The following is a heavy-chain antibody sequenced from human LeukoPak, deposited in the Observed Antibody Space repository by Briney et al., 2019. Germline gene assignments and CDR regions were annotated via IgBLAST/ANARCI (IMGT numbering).Heavy chain of an antibody. Sequence: PGGSLRLSCAASGFTFSSYSMNWVRQAPGKGLEWVSSISSSSSYIYYAGSVKGRFTISRDNAKNSLYLQMNSLRAEDTAVYYCARDPGYCSGGSCQYYYYYYMDVWGKGTTVTVSS. CDR2: ISSSSSYI. D-gene: IGHD2-15*01. J-gene: IGHJ6*03. CDR3: ARDPGYCSGGSCQYYYYYYMDV. V-gene: IGHV3-21*01. CDR1: GFTFSSYS.